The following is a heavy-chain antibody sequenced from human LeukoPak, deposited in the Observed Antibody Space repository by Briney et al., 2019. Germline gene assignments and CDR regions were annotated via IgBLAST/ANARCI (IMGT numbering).Heavy chain of an antibody. J-gene: IGHJ4*02. CDR2: IYYSGST. V-gene: IGHV4-59*08. Sequence: NPSETLSLTCTVSGGSISSGFWSWIRQPPGKGLEWIGYIYYSGSTNYNPSLKSRVTISIDTSKSQFSLKLSSVTAADTAVYYCARQAFCSGSSCNPFDYWGQGTLVTVSS. D-gene: IGHD2-15*01. CDR1: GGSISSGF. CDR3: ARQAFCSGSSCNPFDY.